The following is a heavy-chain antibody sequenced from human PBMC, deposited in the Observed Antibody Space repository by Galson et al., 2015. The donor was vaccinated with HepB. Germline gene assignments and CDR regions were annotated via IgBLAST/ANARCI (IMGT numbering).Heavy chain of an antibody. CDR2: INPSGGST. CDR1: GYTFTSYY. V-gene: IGHV1-46*01. J-gene: IGHJ6*02. CDR3: ARGYCSGGSCYSYYYYGMDV. D-gene: IGHD2-15*01. Sequence: SVKVSCKASGYTFTSYYMHWVRQAPGQGLEWMGIINPSGGSTSYAQKFQGRVTMTRDTSTSTVYMELSSLRSEDTAVYYCARGYCSGGSCYSYYYYGMDVWGQGTTVTVSS.